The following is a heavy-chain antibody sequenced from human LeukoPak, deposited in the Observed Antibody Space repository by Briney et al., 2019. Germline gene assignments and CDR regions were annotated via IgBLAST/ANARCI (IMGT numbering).Heavy chain of an antibody. CDR1: GFSVSTNY. D-gene: IGHD1-26*01. CDR2: INEDGSTT. J-gene: IGHJ4*02. Sequence: GGSLRLSCAASGFSVSTNYMSWVRQAPGKGLVWVSRINEDGSTTNYADSVKGRSTIFRDNAKNTLYLQMNSLRAEDTAVYYCVRDLGGRSGHWGQGTLVTVSS. V-gene: IGHV3-74*01. CDR3: VRDLGGRSGH.